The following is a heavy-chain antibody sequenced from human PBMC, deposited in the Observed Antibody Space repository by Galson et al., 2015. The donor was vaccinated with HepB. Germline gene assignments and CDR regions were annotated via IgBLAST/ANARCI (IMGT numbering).Heavy chain of an antibody. Sequence: SLRLSCAASGFTFSSYWMSWVRQAPGKGLEWVANIKQDGSEKYYVDSVKGRFTISRDNAKNSLYLQMNSLRAEDTAVYYCARDLGTAVAGRGGVDAFDIWGQGTMVTVSS. CDR3: ARDLGTAVAGRGGVDAFDI. J-gene: IGHJ3*02. CDR1: GFTFSSYW. V-gene: IGHV3-7*03. D-gene: IGHD6-19*01. CDR2: IKQDGSEK.